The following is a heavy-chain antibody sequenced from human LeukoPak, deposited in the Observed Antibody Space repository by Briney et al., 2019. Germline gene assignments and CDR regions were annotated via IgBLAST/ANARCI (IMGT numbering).Heavy chain of an antibody. CDR3: AKDRATVYSYAGDYFDY. J-gene: IGHJ4*02. CDR2: IRYDGSNK. D-gene: IGHD2-8*01. CDR1: GFSFSGYG. V-gene: IGHV3-30*02. Sequence: PGGSLRLSCAASGFSFSGYGMHWVRQAPGKGLEWVAFIRYDGSNKYYADSVKGRFTISRDNSKNTLYLQMNSLRPEGTAVYYCAKDRATVYSYAGDYFDYWGQGTLVTVSS.